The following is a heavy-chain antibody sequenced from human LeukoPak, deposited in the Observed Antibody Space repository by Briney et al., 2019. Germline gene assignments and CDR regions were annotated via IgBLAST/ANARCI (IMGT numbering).Heavy chain of an antibody. CDR1: GFTFRNYW. CDR2: INHDGSKE. Sequence: GGSLRLSCTASGFTFRNYWMSWVRQVPGKGLEWLANINHDGSKEDYVDSVKGRFTISRDNAKNSLYLRMNSLRAEDTAVYRCARKLYYYDSSGAGWFDPWGQGTLVAVSS. V-gene: IGHV3-7*01. D-gene: IGHD3-22*01. J-gene: IGHJ5*02. CDR3: ARKLYYYDSSGAGWFDP.